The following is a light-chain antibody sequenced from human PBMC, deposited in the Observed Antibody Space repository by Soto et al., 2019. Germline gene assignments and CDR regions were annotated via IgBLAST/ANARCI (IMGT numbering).Light chain of an antibody. Sequence: EIVLTQSPGTLSLSPGESATLSCRASQSVSSNSLAWYRRNPGQPPSLLIYGTSTRATDIPRRISGSGSGTDFTLTMTRLEREDFAVYFCQRYGDSPPSFGEGTKVEVK. J-gene: IGKJ1*01. CDR3: QRYGDSPPS. V-gene: IGKV3-20*01. CDR1: QSVSSNS. CDR2: GTS.